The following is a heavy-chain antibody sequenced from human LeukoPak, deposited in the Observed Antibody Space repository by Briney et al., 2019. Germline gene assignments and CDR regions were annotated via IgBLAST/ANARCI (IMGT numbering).Heavy chain of an antibody. Sequence: LAGGSLRLSCAASGFTFSSYSMNWVRQAPGKGLEWVSYISSSGSFIYYADSVKGRFTISRDNAKNSLYLHMNSLRAEDTALYYCAREPYYDSSGYSPDYWGQGTLVTVSS. J-gene: IGHJ4*02. CDR2: ISSSGSFI. D-gene: IGHD3-22*01. CDR3: AREPYYDSSGYSPDY. V-gene: IGHV3-48*04. CDR1: GFTFSSYS.